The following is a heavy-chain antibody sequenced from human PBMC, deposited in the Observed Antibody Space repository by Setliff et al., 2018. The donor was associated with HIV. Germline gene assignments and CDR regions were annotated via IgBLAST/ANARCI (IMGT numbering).Heavy chain of an antibody. J-gene: IGHJ6*03. CDR3: ARLGYCSGGTCQSEPYYYYYMDV. CDR1: GGSISSGGYY. CDR2: ILDGRVT. Sequence: SETLSLTCTVSGGSISSGGYYWGWIRQAPGKGLEWIGNILDGRVTFFNPSLRGRVTISVDASKNQFALKLASVTAADTAVYYCARLGYCSGGTCQSEPYYYYYMDVWGKGTTVTVSS. D-gene: IGHD2-15*01. V-gene: IGHV4-39*06.